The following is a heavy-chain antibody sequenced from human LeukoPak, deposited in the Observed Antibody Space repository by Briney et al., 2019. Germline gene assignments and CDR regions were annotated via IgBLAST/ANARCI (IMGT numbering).Heavy chain of an antibody. J-gene: IGHJ4*02. CDR1: GGSFSGYH. V-gene: IGHV4-34*01. CDR3: ARDPTTVVTTPYYFDF. CDR2: IDDRGHT. D-gene: IGHD4-23*01. Sequence: SETLSLTCAVHGGSFSGYHWNWIRQSPGKGLEWIGEIDDRGHTNYNPSLESRITISVDTSKKQFSLNLSSVTAADTAVYYCARDPTTVVTTPYYFDFWGQGTLVTVSS.